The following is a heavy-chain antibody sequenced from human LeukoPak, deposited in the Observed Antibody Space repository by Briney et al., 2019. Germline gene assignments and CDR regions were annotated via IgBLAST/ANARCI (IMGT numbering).Heavy chain of an antibody. V-gene: IGHV1-2*02. Sequence: ASVKVSCKASGYTFTGYYMHWVRQAPGQGLEWMGWINPNSGGTNYAQKFQGRVTMTRDTSISTAYMELSRLRSDDTAVYYCARDLGYCTNGVCYSFDYWGQGTLVTVSS. D-gene: IGHD2-8*01. CDR3: ARDLGYCTNGVCYSFDY. J-gene: IGHJ4*02. CDR2: INPNSGGT. CDR1: GYTFTGYY.